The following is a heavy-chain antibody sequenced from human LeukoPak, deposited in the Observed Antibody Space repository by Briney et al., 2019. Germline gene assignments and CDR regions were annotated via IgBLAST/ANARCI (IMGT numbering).Heavy chain of an antibody. Sequence: PSETLSLTCTVSGYSISSGYYWGWIRQPPGKGLEWIGSIYHSGSTNYNPSLKSRVTMSEDTSKNQFSLKLSSVTAADTAVYYCARTTEGGYTYDYFYYYYMDVWGKGTTVTISS. CDR3: ARTTEGGYTYDYFYYYYMDV. V-gene: IGHV4-38-2*02. D-gene: IGHD5-18*01. J-gene: IGHJ6*03. CDR1: GYSISSGYY. CDR2: IYHSGST.